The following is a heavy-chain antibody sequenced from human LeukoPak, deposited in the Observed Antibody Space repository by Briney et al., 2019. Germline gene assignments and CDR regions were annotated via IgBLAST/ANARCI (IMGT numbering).Heavy chain of an antibody. D-gene: IGHD6-13*01. CDR3: ARSYSSTPQYYYYYYMDV. V-gene: IGHV3-30*02. J-gene: IGHJ6*03. CDR2: IRYDGSNK. Sequence: GSLRLSCAASGFTFSSYGMHWVRQAPGKGLEGVAFIRYDGSNKYYADSVKGRFTISRDNSKNTLYLQMNSLRAEDTAVYYCARSYSSTPQYYYYYYMDVWGKGTTVTVS. CDR1: GFTFSSYG.